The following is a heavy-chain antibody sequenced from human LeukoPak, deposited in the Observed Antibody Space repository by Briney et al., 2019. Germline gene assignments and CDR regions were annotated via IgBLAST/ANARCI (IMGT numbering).Heavy chain of an antibody. CDR1: GGSISSYY. CDR3: ARGYSNYVSYYYYMDV. Sequence: PSETLSLTCTVSGGSISSYYWSWIRQPAGKGLEWIGRIYTSGSTNYNPSLKSRVTMSVDTSKNQFSLKLSSVTAADTAVYYCARGYSNYVSYYYYMDVWGKGTTVTVSS. J-gene: IGHJ6*03. D-gene: IGHD4-11*01. V-gene: IGHV4-4*07. CDR2: IYTSGST.